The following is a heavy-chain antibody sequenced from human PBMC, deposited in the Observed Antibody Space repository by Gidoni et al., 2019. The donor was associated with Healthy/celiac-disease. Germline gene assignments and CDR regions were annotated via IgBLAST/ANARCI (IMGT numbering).Heavy chain of an antibody. D-gene: IGHD6-13*01. V-gene: IGHV1-46*01. Sequence: VRLFQSGAVDTTPAASVSISCKTSWDNVTSYYMHWVRQAPGQGLEWMGIINPSGGSTSYAQKFQGRVTMTRDTSTSTVYIELSSLRSEDTAVYYCASPDGVAADGPDYWGQGTLVTVSS. CDR3: ASPDGVAADGPDY. CDR2: INPSGGST. CDR1: WDNVTSYY. J-gene: IGHJ4*02.